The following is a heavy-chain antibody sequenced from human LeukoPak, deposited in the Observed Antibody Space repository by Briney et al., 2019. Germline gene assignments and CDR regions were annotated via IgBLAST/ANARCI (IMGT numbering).Heavy chain of an antibody. J-gene: IGHJ3*02. V-gene: IGHV3-23*01. Sequence: GGSLRPSCPASGFTFSTKAISWVRQPPGKGREWVSAISGSGGSTYYADSVKGRFTISRDNSKNTLYLQMNSLRAEDTAVYYYAKESKGYLGLDAFDIWGQGTMVTVSS. D-gene: IGHD6-13*01. CDR3: AKESKGYLGLDAFDI. CDR1: GFTFSTKA. CDR2: ISGSGGST.